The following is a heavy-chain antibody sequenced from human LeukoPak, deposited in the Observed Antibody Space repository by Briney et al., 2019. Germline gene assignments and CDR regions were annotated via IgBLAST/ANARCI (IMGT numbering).Heavy chain of an antibody. CDR1: GFTFSSYA. V-gene: IGHV3-23*01. J-gene: IGHJ4*02. D-gene: IGHD6-13*01. CDR3: AKDSVDSSSWYGGFDY. Sequence: GGSLRLSCAASGFTFSSYAMSWVRQAPGKGLKWVSAISGSGGSTYYADSVKGRFTISRDNSKNTLYLQMNSLRAEDTAVYYCAKDSVDSSSWYGGFDYWGQGTLVTVSS. CDR2: ISGSGGST.